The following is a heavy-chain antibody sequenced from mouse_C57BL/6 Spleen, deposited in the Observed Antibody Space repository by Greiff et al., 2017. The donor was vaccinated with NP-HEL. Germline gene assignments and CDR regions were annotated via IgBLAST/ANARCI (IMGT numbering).Heavy chain of an antibody. CDR3: ARSIGYYGSRAWFAY. D-gene: IGHD1-1*01. J-gene: IGHJ3*01. Sequence: QVQLQQPGAELVRPGSSVKLSCKASDYTFTSYWMHWVKQRPIQGLEWIGNIDPSDSETHYNQKFKDKATLTVDKSSSTAYMQLSSLTSEDSAVYYCARSIGYYGSRAWFAYWGQGTLVTVSA. CDR2: IDPSDSET. V-gene: IGHV1-52*01. CDR1: DYTFTSYW.